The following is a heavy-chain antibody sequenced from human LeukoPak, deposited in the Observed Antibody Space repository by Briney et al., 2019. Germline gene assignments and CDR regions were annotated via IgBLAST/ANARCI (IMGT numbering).Heavy chain of an antibody. Sequence: SETLSLTCAVYGGSFSGYYWSWIRQPPGKGLEWIGEINHSGSTNYNPSLKSRVTISVDTSKNQFSLKLSSVTAADTAVYYCARGAPGSSEWVLLNFLDYWGQGTLVTVSS. CDR2: INHSGST. V-gene: IGHV4-34*01. D-gene: IGHD1-26*01. J-gene: IGHJ4*02. CDR3: ARGAPGSSEWVLLNFLDY. CDR1: GGSFSGYY.